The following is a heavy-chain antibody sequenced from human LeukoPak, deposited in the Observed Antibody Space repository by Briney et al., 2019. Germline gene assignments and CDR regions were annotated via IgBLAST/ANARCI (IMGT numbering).Heavy chain of an antibody. V-gene: IGHV2-70*04. CDR2: IDWDDDK. J-gene: IGHJ4*02. CDR1: GFSLSTSGMR. Sequence: SGPTLVNPTPTLTLTCSFSGFSLSTSGMRVTWIRQPPGKALEWLARIDWDDDKFYSTSLKTRLTISKDTSKNQVVLTMTNMDLVDTATYYCARIPPGGSYAHDYWGQGTLVTVSS. D-gene: IGHD3-16*01. CDR3: ARIPPGGSYAHDY.